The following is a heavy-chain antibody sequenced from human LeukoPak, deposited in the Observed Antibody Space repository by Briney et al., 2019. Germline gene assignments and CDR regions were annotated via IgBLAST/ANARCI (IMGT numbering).Heavy chain of an antibody. CDR3: AAEARTSGPLFV. CDR1: GGTFSSYA. J-gene: IGHJ4*02. V-gene: IGHV1-69*13. CDR2: IIPIFGTA. D-gene: IGHD6-19*01. Sequence: ASVKVSCKASGGTFSSYAISWVRQAPGQGLEWMGGIIPIFGTANYAQKFQGRVTITADESTSTAYMELSSLRSEDTAVYYCAAEARTSGPLFVWGQGTLVTVSS.